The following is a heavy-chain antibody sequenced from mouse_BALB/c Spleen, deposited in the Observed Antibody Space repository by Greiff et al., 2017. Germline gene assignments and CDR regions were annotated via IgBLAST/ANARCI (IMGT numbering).Heavy chain of an antibody. V-gene: IGHV2-9*02. D-gene: IGHD2-4*01. J-gene: IGHJ3*01. CDR2: IWAGGST. CDR3: ARERGYYDYDGFAY. Sequence: VQGVESGPGLVAPSQSLSITCTVSGFSLTSYGVHWVRQPPGKGLEWLGVIWAGGSTNYNSALMSRLSISKGNSKSQVFLKMNSLQTDDTAMYYCARERGYYDYDGFAYWGQGTLVTVSA. CDR1: GFSLTSYG.